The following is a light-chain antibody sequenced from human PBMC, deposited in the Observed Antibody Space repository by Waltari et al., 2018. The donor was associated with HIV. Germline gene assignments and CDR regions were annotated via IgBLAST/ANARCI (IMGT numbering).Light chain of an antibody. CDR2: AAS. V-gene: IGKV1-27*01. CDR3: QKYDSAPLT. J-gene: IGKJ1*01. CDR1: QDISNF. Sequence: GDTVTVTCRARQDISNFLAWDQQKPGKNPQLLIYAASTLQSGVPSRFSGSGSGTDFVLTITGLQPEDGATYFCQKYDSAPLTFGQGTKVEIK.